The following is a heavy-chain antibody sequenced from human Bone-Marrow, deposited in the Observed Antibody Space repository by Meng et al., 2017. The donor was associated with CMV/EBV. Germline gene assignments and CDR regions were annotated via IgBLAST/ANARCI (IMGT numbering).Heavy chain of an antibody. CDR2: ISSSSSYI. CDR3: AREGLVVVPAAIHGMEV. Sequence: GESLKISCAASGFTFSSYSMNWVRQAPGKGLEWVSSISSSSSYIYYADSVKGRFTISRDNAKNSLYLQMNSLRAEDTAVYYCAREGLVVVPAAIHGMEVWGRGTTVTVSS. V-gene: IGHV3-21*01. J-gene: IGHJ6*02. D-gene: IGHD2-2*01. CDR1: GFTFSSYS.